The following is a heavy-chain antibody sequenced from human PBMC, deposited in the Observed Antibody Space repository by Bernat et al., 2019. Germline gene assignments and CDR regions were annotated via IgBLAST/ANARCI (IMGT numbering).Heavy chain of an antibody. CDR2: INHSGGT. Sequence: VQLQQWGAGLLKPSETLSLTCAVYGGSFSGYYWSWIRQPPGKGLEWIGEINHSGGTNYNPSLKSRVTISVDTSKNQFSLKLSSVTAADTAVYYCARGGEGQQLVLVYWGQGTLVTVSS. CDR3: ARGGEGQQLVLVY. D-gene: IGHD6-13*01. J-gene: IGHJ4*02. CDR1: GGSFSGYY. V-gene: IGHV4-34*01.